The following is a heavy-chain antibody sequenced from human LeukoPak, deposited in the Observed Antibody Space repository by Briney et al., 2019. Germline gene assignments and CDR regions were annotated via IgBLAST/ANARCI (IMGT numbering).Heavy chain of an antibody. D-gene: IGHD6-19*01. J-gene: IGHJ4*02. CDR1: GFTFGDSA. Sequence: PGGSLRLSCTASGFTFGDSAMSWFRQAPGKGLEWVANIKQDGSEKYYVDSVKGRFTISRDNAKNSLYLQMNSLRAEDTAVYYCARDDGYSSGWYMGGGFDYWGQGTLVTVSS. V-gene: IGHV3-7*01. CDR2: IKQDGSEK. CDR3: ARDDGYSSGWYMGGGFDY.